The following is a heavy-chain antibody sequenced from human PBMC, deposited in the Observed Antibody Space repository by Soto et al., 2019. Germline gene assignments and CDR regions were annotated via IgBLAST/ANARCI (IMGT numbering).Heavy chain of an antibody. J-gene: IGHJ6*02. CDR3: ARLSPSWKERVSFV. CDR2: IYIRGST. Sequence: PSETLSLTCSVSGDSISDYYWSLMRQPAGKGLEWIGRIYIRGSTNYSPSLKSRVTMSVDTSNNPFSLKLTSVTAADTAVYYCARLSPSWKERVSFVWGQGTMVTVSS. D-gene: IGHD1-1*01. V-gene: IGHV4-4*07. CDR1: GDSISDYY.